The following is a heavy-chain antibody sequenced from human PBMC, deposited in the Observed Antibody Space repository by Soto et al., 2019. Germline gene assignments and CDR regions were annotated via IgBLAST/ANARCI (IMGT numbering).Heavy chain of an antibody. CDR3: ARGWRDGYTVLYYFDH. V-gene: IGHV4-31*03. Sequence: QVQLKESGPGLVKPSQTLSLTCTVSGGSIDSSHFWSWIRQQPGKGLEWIGYIDYSSSTYYNPSLKSRVIISSDTSANQFSLRLSSVTAADTAVFFCARGWRDGYTVLYYFDHWRQGNLVTVSS. J-gene: IGHJ4*02. CDR1: GGSIDSSHF. CDR2: IDYSSST. D-gene: IGHD3-16*01.